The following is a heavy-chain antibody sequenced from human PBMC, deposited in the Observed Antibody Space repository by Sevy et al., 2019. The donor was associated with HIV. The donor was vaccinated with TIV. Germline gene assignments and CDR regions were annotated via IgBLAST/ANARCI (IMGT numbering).Heavy chain of an antibody. CDR2: ISNSGTTI. CDR1: GFTFSSYE. D-gene: IGHD4-17*01. CDR3: ARDLPPSATTVAHFDY. V-gene: IGHV3-48*03. Sequence: GESLKISCAASGFTFSSYEMNWVRQAPGKGLEWVSYISNSGTTISYSDSVRGRFSISRDNARNSLYLQMNSLRAEDTAVYYCARDLPPSATTVAHFDYWGQGTLVIVSS. J-gene: IGHJ4*02.